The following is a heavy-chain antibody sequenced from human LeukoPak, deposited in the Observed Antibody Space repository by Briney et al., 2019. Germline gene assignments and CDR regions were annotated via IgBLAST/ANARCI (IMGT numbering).Heavy chain of an antibody. D-gene: IGHD4-17*01. CDR1: GYSFTSYW. V-gene: IGHV5-51*01. J-gene: IGHJ4*02. CDR2: IYPGDSDT. CDR3: ARPIDYGDYRGPFDY. Sequence: GESLKISCKGSGYSFTSYWIGWVRPMPGKGLEWMGIIYPGDSDTRYSPSFQGQVTISADKSISAAYLQWSSLKASDTAMYYCARPIDYGDYRGPFDYWGQGTLVTVSS.